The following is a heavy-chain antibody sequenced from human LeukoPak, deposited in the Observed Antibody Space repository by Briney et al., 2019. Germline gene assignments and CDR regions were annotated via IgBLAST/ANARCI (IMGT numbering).Heavy chain of an antibody. Sequence: GGSLRLSCAASGFTVSSKYMSWVRQAPGKGLEWVPVIYTSGNTYYTESVKGRFTVSRDTSKNTLYLQMNSLRAEDAAVYYCARGDYGYRAMDVWGQGTTVTVSS. CDR3: ARGDYGYRAMDV. V-gene: IGHV3-66*02. J-gene: IGHJ6*02. CDR2: IYTSGNT. D-gene: IGHD4-17*01. CDR1: GFTVSSKY.